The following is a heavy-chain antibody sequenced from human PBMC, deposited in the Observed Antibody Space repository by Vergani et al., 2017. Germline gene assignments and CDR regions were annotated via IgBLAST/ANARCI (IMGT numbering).Heavy chain of an antibody. Sequence: QVQLVQSGAEVKKPGSSVKVSCKASGGTFSSSAISWVRQAPGQGLEWMGRIIPIFGTANYAQKFQGRVTITADESTSTAYMELSSLRSEDTAVYYCARDVNGAYCXGDCYSGAGDAFDIWGQGTMVTVSS. D-gene: IGHD2-21*02. J-gene: IGHJ3*02. V-gene: IGHV1-69*13. CDR3: ARDVNGAYCXGDCYSGAGDAFDI. CDR2: IIPIFGTA. CDR1: GGTFSSSA.